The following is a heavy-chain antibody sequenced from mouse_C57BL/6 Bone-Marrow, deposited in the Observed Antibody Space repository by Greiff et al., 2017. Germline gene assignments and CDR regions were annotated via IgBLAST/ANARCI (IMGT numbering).Heavy chain of an antibody. J-gene: IGHJ2*01. V-gene: IGHV1-15*01. Sequence: QVQLQQSGAELVKPGASVTLSCKASGYTFTSYGMTWVKQTPVHGLEWIGAIDPTTGRTNYNQKFKGKAILTADTSSNTAYMERRSLTSEDSAVYCARSCPSGHDYDKWDRGTALTVTS. CDR3: RSCPSGHDYDK. D-gene: IGHD1-3*01. CDR1: GYTFTSYG. CDR2: IDPTTGRT.